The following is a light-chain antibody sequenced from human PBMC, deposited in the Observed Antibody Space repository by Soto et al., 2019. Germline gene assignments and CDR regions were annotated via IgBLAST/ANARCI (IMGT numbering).Light chain of an antibody. CDR1: QSVSSSY. CDR3: QQYGSSPPWT. J-gene: IGKJ1*01. CDR2: GAS. Sequence: EIVLTQSPGTLSLSPGERATLSCRASQSVSSSYLAWYQHKPGQPPRLLIYGASSRATDIPDRFSGSGSGTGVTLTISRLEPEDFAVYYCQQYGSSPPWTFGQGTKVEIK. V-gene: IGKV3-20*01.